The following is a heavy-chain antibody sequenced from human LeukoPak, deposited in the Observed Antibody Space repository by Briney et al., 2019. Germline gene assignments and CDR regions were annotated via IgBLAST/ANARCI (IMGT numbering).Heavy chain of an antibody. Sequence: SETLSLTCKVSGRYIGSSGFYWGWFRQPPGKGLEWVGSIYYPGTTHYNPSLESRVTISVDTSKYQVFLTLRSVTATDTAVYYCGRHVSSGWDYFNGLDVWGQGTAVTVSS. D-gene: IGHD6-19*01. J-gene: IGHJ6*02. CDR3: GRHVSSGWDYFNGLDV. CDR1: GRYIGSSGFY. CDR2: IYYPGTT. V-gene: IGHV4-39*01.